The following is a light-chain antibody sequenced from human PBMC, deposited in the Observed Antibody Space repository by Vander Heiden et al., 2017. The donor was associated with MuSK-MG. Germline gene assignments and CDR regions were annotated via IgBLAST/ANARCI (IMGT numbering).Light chain of an antibody. Sequence: DIQMTQSPSSLSASVGDRVTITCRASQSISSYLNWYQQKPGKAPKLLIYAASSLQSGVKLRFSGSGSGTDFTRTISSMQPEDFETYDGQQVFTFGHGTKVDIK. CDR1: QSISSY. CDR2: AAS. V-gene: IGKV1-39*01. CDR3: QQVFT. J-gene: IGKJ3*01.